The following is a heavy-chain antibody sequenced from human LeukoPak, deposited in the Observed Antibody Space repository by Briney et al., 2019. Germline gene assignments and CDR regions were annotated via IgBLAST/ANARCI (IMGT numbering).Heavy chain of an antibody. CDR3: AKGIAAPGGH. V-gene: IGHV3-23*01. CDR1: GFTFSSYA. J-gene: IGHJ3*01. CDR2: IRGIGGST. D-gene: IGHD6-13*01. Sequence: GGSLTLSCAASGFTFSSYAVSWVRQAPGEGLEWVSAIRGIGGSTYCADCRKGRFSTSRDNSKNSLYLQTTSLRAQHTAVYYCAKGIAAPGGHWGQGTMVTVSS.